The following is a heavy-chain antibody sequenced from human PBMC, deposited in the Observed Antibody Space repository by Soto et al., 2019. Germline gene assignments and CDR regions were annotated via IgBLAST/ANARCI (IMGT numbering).Heavy chain of an antibody. CDR3: ARDFGSLGASIDY. J-gene: IGHJ4*02. Sequence: GGSLRLSCAASGFTFSSYAMHWVSQAPGKGLEWVAVISYDGSNKYYADSVKGRFTISRDNSKNTLYLQMNRLRTEDTAVYFCARDFGSLGASIDYWGQGTLVTVSS. CDR1: GFTFSSYA. D-gene: IGHD1-26*01. CDR2: ISYDGSNK. V-gene: IGHV3-30-3*01.